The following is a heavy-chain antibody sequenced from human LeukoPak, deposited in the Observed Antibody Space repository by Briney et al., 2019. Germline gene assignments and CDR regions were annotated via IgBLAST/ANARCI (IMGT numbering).Heavy chain of an antibody. D-gene: IGHD3-16*01. CDR2: IGGRGGST. Sequence: GGSLRLSCAASGFTFNIYAMSWVRQAPGKGPEWVSAIGGRGGSTYYADSLGGRFTISRDNSKDMLYLQMNSLKVEDTATYYCGKEGGAWGQGTKVTVSS. J-gene: IGHJ5*02. V-gene: IGHV3-23*01. CDR1: GFTFNIYA. CDR3: GKEGGA.